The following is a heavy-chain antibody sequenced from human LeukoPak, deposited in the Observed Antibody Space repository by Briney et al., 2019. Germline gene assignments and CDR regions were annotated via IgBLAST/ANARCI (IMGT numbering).Heavy chain of an antibody. CDR1: GYTFTSYG. CDR3: ARGSPLGSYYDSSGYHTFDY. Sequence: GASVKVSCKASGYTFTSYGISWVRQAPGQGLEWMGWISAYNGNTNYAQKLQGRVTMTTDTSTSTAYMELRSLRSDDAAVYYCARGSPLGSYYDSSGYHTFDYWGQGTLVTVSS. V-gene: IGHV1-18*01. CDR2: ISAYNGNT. D-gene: IGHD3-22*01. J-gene: IGHJ4*02.